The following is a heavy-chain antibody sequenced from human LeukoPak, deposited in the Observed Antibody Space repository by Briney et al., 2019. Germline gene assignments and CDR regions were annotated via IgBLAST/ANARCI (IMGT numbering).Heavy chain of an antibody. CDR3: ATSYRYNWNYGGAFDI. Sequence: SETLSLTCTVSGGSISSGGYYWSWIRQHPGKGLEWIGYIYYSGSTYYNPSLKSRVTISVDTSKNQFSLKLSSVTAADTAVYYCATSYRYNWNYGGAFDIWGQGTMVTVSS. CDR1: GGSISSGGYY. CDR2: IYYSGST. V-gene: IGHV4-61*08. D-gene: IGHD1-7*01. J-gene: IGHJ3*02.